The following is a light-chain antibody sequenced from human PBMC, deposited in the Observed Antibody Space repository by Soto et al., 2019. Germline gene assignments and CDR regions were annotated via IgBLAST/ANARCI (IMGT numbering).Light chain of an antibody. V-gene: IGLV2-14*01. J-gene: IGLJ2*01. CDR2: EVS. Sequence: QSALTQPASVSGSPGQSITISCTGTSSDVGGYNYVSWYQQYPGKAPKLMISEVSNRPSGVSNRFSGSKSGNTASLTISGLQAEDEADYYCRSYTSSSTLVFGGGTKLTVL. CDR1: SSDVGGYNY. CDR3: RSYTSSSTLV.